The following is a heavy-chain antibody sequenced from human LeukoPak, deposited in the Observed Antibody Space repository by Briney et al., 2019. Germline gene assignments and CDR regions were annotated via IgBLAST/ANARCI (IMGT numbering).Heavy chain of an antibody. Sequence: GGSLRLSCAASGFTFSSYSMNWVRQAPGKGLEWVSSISSSSSCIYYADSVKGRFTISRDNAKNSLYLQMNSLRAEDTAVYYCARDFGGYYENYFDYWGQGTLVTVSS. CDR3: ARDFGGYYENYFDY. D-gene: IGHD3-22*01. V-gene: IGHV3-21*01. CDR1: GFTFSSYS. J-gene: IGHJ4*02. CDR2: ISSSSSCI.